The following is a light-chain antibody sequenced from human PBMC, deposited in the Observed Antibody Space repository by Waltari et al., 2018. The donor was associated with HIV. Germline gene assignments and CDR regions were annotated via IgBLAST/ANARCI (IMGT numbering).Light chain of an antibody. Sequence: DFHMSRSPTPLTTSCGTRVNITCRASQNVGTRLAWYQQKPGEAPKLLIHKATDVEDGVPSRFSGSASGTEFTLTIDSLHPDDFATFYCHQYSNYLGSFGQGTKLELK. CDR1: QNVGTR. J-gene: IGKJ1*01. CDR2: KAT. CDR3: HQYSNYLGS. V-gene: IGKV1-5*03.